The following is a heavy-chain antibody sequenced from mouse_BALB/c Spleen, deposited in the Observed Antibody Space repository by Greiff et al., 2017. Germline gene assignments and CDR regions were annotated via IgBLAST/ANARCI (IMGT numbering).Heavy chain of an antibody. CDR2: ISCSNGAT. CDR1: CYSFTGYY. V-gene: IGHV1S34*01. CDR3: ARADDYDGEYYDAMDY. Sequence: LVKPGASVKISCKASCYSFTGYYMHWVKQSPGKSLEWIGYISCSNGATCYNQKFKGKATFTVDTSSSTAYMQYNSLTSEDSEVYYCARADDYDGEYYDAMDYWGQGTSVTVSS. D-gene: IGHD2-4*01. J-gene: IGHJ4*01.